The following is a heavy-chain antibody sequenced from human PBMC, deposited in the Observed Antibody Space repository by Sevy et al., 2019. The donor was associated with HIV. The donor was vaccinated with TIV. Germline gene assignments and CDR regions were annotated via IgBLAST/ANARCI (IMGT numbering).Heavy chain of an antibody. Sequence: ASVKVSCKVSGNTLTKLSTHWVRQAPGKGLEWMGSFDPEDGERIYAQKFQGRVTMTEDTSTDTAYMELSSLRYEDTAVYYCASAREYYEDSSGYLDYWGQGTLVTVSS. J-gene: IGHJ4*02. V-gene: IGHV1-24*01. CDR2: FDPEDGER. CDR3: ASAREYYEDSSGYLDY. CDR1: GNTLTKLS. D-gene: IGHD3-22*01.